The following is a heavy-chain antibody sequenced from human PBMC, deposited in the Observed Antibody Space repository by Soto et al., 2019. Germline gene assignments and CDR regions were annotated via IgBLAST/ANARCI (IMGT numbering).Heavy chain of an antibody. J-gene: IGHJ4*02. V-gene: IGHV1-46*01. Sequence: QVQLVQPGAGVQKPGASVKVSCEASGYRFTAYYMHWVRQAPGQGLEWMAIINPSSGVANYAQRCQGRFTMTRDTSTSTVYMELSRLRSEDTAVYYCARSPPLRECPGGDCSHFDYWGQGTLVTVS. D-gene: IGHD2-21*02. CDR3: ARSPPLRECPGGDCSHFDY. CDR2: INPSSGVA. CDR1: GYRFTAYY.